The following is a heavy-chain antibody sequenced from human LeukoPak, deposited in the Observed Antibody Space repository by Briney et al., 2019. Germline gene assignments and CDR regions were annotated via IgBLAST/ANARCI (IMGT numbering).Heavy chain of an antibody. V-gene: IGHV4-31*03. D-gene: IGHD3-10*01. CDR3: ARRGGSGSYYFY. Sequence: PSETLSLTCTVSGGSISSGGYYWSWIRQHPGKGLERIGYIYYSGSTYYNPSLKSRVTISVDTSKDQFSLKLSSVTAADTAVYYCARRGGSGSYYFYWGQGTLVTVSS. J-gene: IGHJ4*02. CDR1: GGSISSGGYY. CDR2: IYYSGST.